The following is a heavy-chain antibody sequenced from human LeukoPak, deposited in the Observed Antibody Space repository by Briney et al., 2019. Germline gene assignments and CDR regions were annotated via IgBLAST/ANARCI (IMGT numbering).Heavy chain of an antibody. J-gene: IGHJ4*02. D-gene: IGHD3-22*01. Sequence: SGTLSLTCAVSGGSVSSSNWWRWVRQPPGKGLEWIGEIYHSGSTDYDPSLKSRVTLPLDTSKNQFPLKLSSVTAADTAVYYCARVIHFYDSTGYYYVEYFDYWGQGTLVTVSS. CDR2: IYHSGST. CDR1: GGSVSSSNW. V-gene: IGHV4-4*02. CDR3: ARVIHFYDSTGYYYVEYFDY.